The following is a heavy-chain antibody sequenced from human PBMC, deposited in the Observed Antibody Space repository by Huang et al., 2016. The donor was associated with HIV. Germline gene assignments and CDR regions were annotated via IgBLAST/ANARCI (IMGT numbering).Heavy chain of an antibody. CDR1: GGTVSSFS. D-gene: IGHD5-18*01. CDR2: VTQCHETT. J-gene: IGHJ4*02. Sequence: QVQLVQSGAEMKKSGSSVKVSCKASGGTVSSFSFTWVRQAPGHGPEWMVVVTQCHETTDTAQKFRGRVTLTADESTNTAFMERSGLTSQDTAVYYCARGVGNSNRGFDIWGQGTLVTVS. V-gene: IGHV1-69*13. CDR3: ARGVGNSNRGFDI.